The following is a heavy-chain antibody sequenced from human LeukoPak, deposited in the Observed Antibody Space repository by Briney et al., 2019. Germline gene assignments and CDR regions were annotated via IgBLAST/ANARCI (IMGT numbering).Heavy chain of an antibody. D-gene: IGHD3-22*01. CDR2: ISGSGGST. J-gene: IGHJ5*02. Sequence: SGGSLRLSCAASGFTFSSYAMSWVRQAPGKGLEWVSAISGSGGSTYYADSVKGWFTISRDNSKNTLYLQMNSLRAEDTAVYYCARDLGQYYDTSDNWFDPWGQGTLVTVSS. V-gene: IGHV3-23*01. CDR3: ARDLGQYYDTSDNWFDP. CDR1: GFTFSSYA.